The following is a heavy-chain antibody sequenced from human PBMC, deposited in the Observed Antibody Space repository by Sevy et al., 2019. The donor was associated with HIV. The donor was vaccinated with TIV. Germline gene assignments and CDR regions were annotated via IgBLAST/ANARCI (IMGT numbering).Heavy chain of an antibody. V-gene: IGHV3-13*01. J-gene: IGHJ6*02. CDR1: GFTFSSYD. CDR3: ARSGGYSDYGMDV. Sequence: GGSLRLSCGASGFTFSSYDMHWVRRAAGKGLEWVSGIGSGGDAYYPGSVKGRFTISRENAKNSLYLQMNSLRAGDTAVYYSARSGGYSDYGMDVWGQGTTVTVSS. CDR2: IGSGGDA. D-gene: IGHD5-12*01.